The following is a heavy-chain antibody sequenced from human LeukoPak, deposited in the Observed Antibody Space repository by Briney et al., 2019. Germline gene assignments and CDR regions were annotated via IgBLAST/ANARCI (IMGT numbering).Heavy chain of an antibody. CDR2: VTYSGGNT. CDR3: AKGGPPQYGSSWLEYYFDY. V-gene: IGHV3-23*01. Sequence: GGSLRLSCEASGFTFTSYGMSWFRQAPGKGLEGVSSVTYSGGNTYYADSVKGQFTIFRDNSKNTLYLQMNSLRAEDTAVYYCAKGGPPQYGSSWLEYYFDYWGQGTLVTVSS. CDR1: GFTFTSYG. D-gene: IGHD6-13*01. J-gene: IGHJ4*02.